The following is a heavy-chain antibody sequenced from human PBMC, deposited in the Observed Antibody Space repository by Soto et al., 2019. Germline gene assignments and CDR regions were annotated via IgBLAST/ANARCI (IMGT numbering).Heavy chain of an antibody. CDR1: GFTFSSDA. CDR3: AKLYWNPRYFDY. J-gene: IGHJ4*02. CDR2: ITDSGGST. Sequence: EVQLLESGGGLLQPGGSLRLSCAASGFTFSSDAMAWVRQAPGKGLEWVSSITDSGGSTDYADSVKGRFTISRDNARNTLHLQMNSLRADDTAVYYCAKLYWNPRYFDYWGQGTRVTISS. D-gene: IGHD1-1*01. V-gene: IGHV3-23*01.